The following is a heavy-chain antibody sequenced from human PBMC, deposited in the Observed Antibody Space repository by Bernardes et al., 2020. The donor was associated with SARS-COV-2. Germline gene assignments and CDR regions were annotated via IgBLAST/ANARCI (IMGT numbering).Heavy chain of an antibody. CDR1: GFTFSSYS. Sequence: GGSLRLSCAASGFTFSSYSMNWVRQAPGKGLEWVSYISSSSSTIYYADSVKGRFTISRDNAKNSLYLQMNSLRAEDTAVYYCARVRRCSSTSCYGTPDYYYYYYMDVWGKGTTVTVSS. CDR3: ARVRRCSSTSCYGTPDYYYYYYMDV. J-gene: IGHJ6*03. V-gene: IGHV3-48*04. CDR2: ISSSSSTI. D-gene: IGHD2-2*01.